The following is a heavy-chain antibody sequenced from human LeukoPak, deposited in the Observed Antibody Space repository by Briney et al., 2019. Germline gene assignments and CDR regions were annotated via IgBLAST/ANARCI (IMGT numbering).Heavy chain of an antibody. CDR1: GYTFTGYY. V-gene: IGHV1-2*02. CDR2: INPNSGAT. D-gene: IGHD3-16*01. CDR3: ASLRLIDY. J-gene: IGHJ4*02. Sequence: GASVKVSCKASGYTFTGYYMHWVRQAPGQGLEWMGCINPNSGATNYAQKFQGRVTMTRDASISAAYMELSGLRSDDTAVYYCASLRLIDYWGQGTLVTVSS.